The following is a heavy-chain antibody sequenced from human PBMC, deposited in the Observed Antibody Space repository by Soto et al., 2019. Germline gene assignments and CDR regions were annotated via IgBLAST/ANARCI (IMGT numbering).Heavy chain of an antibody. Sequence: QVQLVQSGAEVKKPGASVKVSCKASGYTFTSYYMHWVRQAHGQGLVWMGIINPSGGSTSYAQKFQGRVTMTRDTSTSTVYNGMSSLRSEDTAVYDCARVGGADCGGDCYPSWYLDLWGRGTLVTVSS. V-gene: IGHV1-46*01. CDR2: INPSGGST. CDR1: GYTFTSYY. D-gene: IGHD2-21*02. J-gene: IGHJ2*01. CDR3: ARVGGADCGGDCYPSWYLDL.